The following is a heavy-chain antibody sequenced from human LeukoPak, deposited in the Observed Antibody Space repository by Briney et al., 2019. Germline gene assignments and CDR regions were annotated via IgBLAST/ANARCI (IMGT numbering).Heavy chain of an antibody. Sequence: EASVKVSCKASGYTFTGYYMHWVRQAPGQGLEWMGWINPNSGGTNYAQKFQGRVTMTRDTSISTAYMELSRLRSDDTAVYYCARVIEQQLVLFWFDPWGQGTLVTVSS. CDR3: ARVIEQQLVLFWFDP. CDR1: GYTFTGYY. CDR2: INPNSGGT. D-gene: IGHD6-13*01. V-gene: IGHV1-2*02. J-gene: IGHJ5*02.